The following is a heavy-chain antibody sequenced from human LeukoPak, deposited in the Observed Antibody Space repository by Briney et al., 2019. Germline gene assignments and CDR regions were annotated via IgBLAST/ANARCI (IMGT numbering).Heavy chain of an antibody. CDR3: ARQIYYSSSWYEDY. D-gene: IGHD6-13*01. CDR2: INHSGST. Sequence: SQTLSLTCAVYGGSFSGYYWSWIRQPPGKGLEWLGEINHSGSTNYNPSLKSRVTISVDTSKNQFSLKLSSVTAADTAVYYCARQIYYSSSWYEDYWGQGTLVTVSS. V-gene: IGHV4-34*01. CDR1: GGSFSGYY. J-gene: IGHJ4*02.